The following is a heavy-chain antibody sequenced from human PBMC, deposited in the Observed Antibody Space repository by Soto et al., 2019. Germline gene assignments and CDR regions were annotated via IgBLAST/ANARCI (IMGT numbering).Heavy chain of an antibody. CDR3: ARVGLSYPDYYYYGMDV. J-gene: IGHJ6*02. D-gene: IGHD3-16*02. Sequence: QVQLVQSGAQVKNPGASVKVSCKASGYTFTSDGISWVRQAPGQGLEWMRWFSGYNGNTNYAQKLQGRVTMTTDTSPTTAYMELRSLRSDDTAVYYCARVGLSYPDYYYYGMDVWGQGTTVSVS. V-gene: IGHV1-18*01. CDR2: FSGYNGNT. CDR1: GYTFTSDG.